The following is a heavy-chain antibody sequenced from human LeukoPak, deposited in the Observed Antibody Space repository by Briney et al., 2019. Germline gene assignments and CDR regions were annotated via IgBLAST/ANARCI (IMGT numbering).Heavy chain of an antibody. Sequence: GGSLRLSCAASGFTFDDYAMHWVWQAPGKGLEWVSGISWNSGSIGYADSVKGRFTISGDNAENTLYLQMNSLRVEDSAVYYCARAGYYRFDYWGQGTLVTVSS. CDR1: GFTFDDYA. J-gene: IGHJ4*02. D-gene: IGHD2/OR15-2a*01. V-gene: IGHV3-9*01. CDR2: ISWNSGSI. CDR3: ARAGYYRFDY.